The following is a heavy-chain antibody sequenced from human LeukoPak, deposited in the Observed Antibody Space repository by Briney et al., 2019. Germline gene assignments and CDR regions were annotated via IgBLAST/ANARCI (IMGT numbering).Heavy chain of an antibody. CDR3: ARWDSSGYYSLDY. Sequence: GGSLRLSCAASGFTFSSYGMHWVRQAPGKGLEWVAVISYDGSNKYYADSVKGRFTISRDNSKNTLYLQMNSLRAEDTAVYYCARWDSSGYYSLDYWGQGSLVTVSS. D-gene: IGHD3-22*01. J-gene: IGHJ4*02. CDR1: GFTFSSYG. V-gene: IGHV3-30*03. CDR2: ISYDGSNK.